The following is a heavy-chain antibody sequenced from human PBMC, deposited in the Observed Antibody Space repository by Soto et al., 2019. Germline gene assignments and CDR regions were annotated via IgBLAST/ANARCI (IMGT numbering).Heavy chain of an antibody. CDR3: AKDRSLDHDSRGYLFDN. CDR1: GFTFNIYA. D-gene: IGHD3-22*01. Sequence: EVQLLESGGDLIQPGGSLRLSCAASGFTFNIYAMTWVRQAPGKGLEWVSAISRYGDITYYADSVEGRFSISRDNYKNTLYLQMNSLRAEDTAVYYCAKDRSLDHDSRGYLFDNWGQGTLVTVSS. V-gene: IGHV3-23*01. CDR2: ISRYGDIT. J-gene: IGHJ4*02.